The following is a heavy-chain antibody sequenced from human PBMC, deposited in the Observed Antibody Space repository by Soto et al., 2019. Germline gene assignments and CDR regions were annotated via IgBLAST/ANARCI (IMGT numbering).Heavy chain of an antibody. D-gene: IGHD6-19*01. CDR1: GYSFTSYW. J-gene: IGHJ6*02. CDR2: IYPGDSDT. CDR3: ARLNSSGWTRHYYYGIDV. V-gene: IGHV5-51*01. Sequence: GESLKISCKGSGYSFTSYWIGWVRQMPGKGLEWMGIIYPGDSDTRYSPSFQGQVTISADKSISTAYLQWSSLKASDTAMYYCARLNSSGWTRHYYYGIDVCGQGPTVTVSS.